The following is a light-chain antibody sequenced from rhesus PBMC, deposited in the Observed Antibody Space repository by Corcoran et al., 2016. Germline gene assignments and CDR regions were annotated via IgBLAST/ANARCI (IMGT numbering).Light chain of an antibody. V-gene: IGKV1-18*01. J-gene: IGKJ3*01. CDR2: AAS. Sequence: DIQMTQSPSSLSASVGDKVTITCRASQGISSWVAWYQQKPGKAPKLLIYAASSLQSGGPSRFSGGGSGADYTLTISSLQPEYFATYYCQQGYNTPFTFGPGTKLDIK. CDR3: QQGYNTPFT. CDR1: QGISSW.